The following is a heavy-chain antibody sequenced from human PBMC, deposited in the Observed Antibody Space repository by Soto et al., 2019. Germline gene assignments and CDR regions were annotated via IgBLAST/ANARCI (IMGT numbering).Heavy chain of an antibody. Sequence: EVQLVESGGGLVQPGGSLRLSCAASGFTFSSNRMIWVRQAPVKGLEWVAKINQDGGGRYYVDSVKGRFTISRDNAKNSLYLQMNSLRAEDTAVYYCATDYQAYWGQGTLVTVSS. CDR2: INQDGGGR. CDR3: ATDYQAY. V-gene: IGHV3-7*01. CDR1: GFTFSSNR. D-gene: IGHD3-16*02. J-gene: IGHJ4*02.